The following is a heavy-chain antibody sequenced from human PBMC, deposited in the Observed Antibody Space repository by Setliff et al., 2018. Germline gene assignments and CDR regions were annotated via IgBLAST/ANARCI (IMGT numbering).Heavy chain of an antibody. Sequence: SETLSLTCAVSGASIRQTSYFWTWVRQPAGKGLEWIGEINHSGSTNYNPSLKSRVTISVDTSKNQFSLKLSSVTAADTAVYYCARDGYSYGYYYYMDVWGKGTTVTVSS. V-gene: IGHV4-34*01. CDR2: INHSGST. J-gene: IGHJ6*03. CDR1: GASIRQTSYF. D-gene: IGHD5-18*01. CDR3: ARDGYSYGYYYYMDV.